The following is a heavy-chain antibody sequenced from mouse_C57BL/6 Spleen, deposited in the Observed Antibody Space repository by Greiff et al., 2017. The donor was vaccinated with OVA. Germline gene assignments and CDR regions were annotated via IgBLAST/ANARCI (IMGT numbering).Heavy chain of an antibody. Sequence: VKLQQSGPELVKPGASVKISCKASGYAFSSSWMTWVKQRPGQGLEWIGRIYPGDGDPHYNGKFQGKATLTVDTSSSTAYMQLSSLTSEDSAVYFCARREGITTGPFDYWGQGTTLTVSS. J-gene: IGHJ2*01. D-gene: IGHD1-1*01. CDR1: GYAFSSSW. CDR3: ARREGITTGPFDY. CDR2: IYPGDGDP. V-gene: IGHV1-82*01.